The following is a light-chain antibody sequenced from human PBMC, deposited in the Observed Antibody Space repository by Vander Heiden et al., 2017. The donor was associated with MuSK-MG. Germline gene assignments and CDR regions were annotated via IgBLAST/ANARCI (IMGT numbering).Light chain of an antibody. CDR2: DAS. CDR3: QQYDNLPPTWT. Sequence: DIQMTQSPSSLSASVGDRVTITCQASQDISNYLNWYQQKPGKAPKLLIYDASNLETGVPSRFSGSGSGTDFTFTISSLQPEDIATYYCQQYDNLPPTWTFGQGTKVXIK. CDR1: QDISNY. J-gene: IGKJ1*01. V-gene: IGKV1-33*01.